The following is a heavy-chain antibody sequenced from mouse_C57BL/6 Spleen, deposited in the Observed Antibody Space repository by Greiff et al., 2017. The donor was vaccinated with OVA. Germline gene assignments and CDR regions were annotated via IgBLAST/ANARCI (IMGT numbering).Heavy chain of an antibody. V-gene: IGHV6-6*01. CDR1: GFTFSDAW. J-gene: IGHJ4*01. CDR2: IRNKANNHAT. Sequence: EVQGVESGGGLVQPGGSMKLSCAASGFTFSDAWMDWVRQSPEKGLEWVAEIRNKANNHATYYAESVKGRFTISRDDSKSSVYLQMNSLRAEDTGIYYCTYDGYYVGMDYWGQGTSVTVSS. D-gene: IGHD2-3*01. CDR3: TYDGYYVGMDY.